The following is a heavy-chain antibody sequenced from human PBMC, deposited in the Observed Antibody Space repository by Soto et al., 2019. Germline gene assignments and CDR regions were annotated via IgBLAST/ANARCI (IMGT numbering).Heavy chain of an antibody. CDR1: GFTFSSYG. V-gene: IGHV3-33*01. D-gene: IGHD2-2*01. CDR2: IWYDGSNK. Sequence: QVQLVESGGGVVQPGRSLRLSCAASGFTFSSYGMHWVRQAPGKGLEWVAVIWYDGSNKYYADSVKGRFTISRDNSKDALYLQMNSLTAEATAVYFCARHQLPEFYYYGMDVWGRGTTVAVSS. CDR3: ARHQLPEFYYYGMDV. J-gene: IGHJ6*02.